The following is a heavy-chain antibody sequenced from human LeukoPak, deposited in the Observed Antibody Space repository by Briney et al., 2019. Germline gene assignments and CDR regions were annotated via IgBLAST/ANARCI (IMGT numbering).Heavy chain of an antibody. J-gene: IGHJ3*02. CDR2: INHSGST. CDR1: GGSFSGYY. D-gene: IGHD3-22*01. Sequence: SETLSLTCAVYGGSFSGYYWSWIRQPPGKGLERIGEINHSGSTNYNPSLKSRVTISVDTSKNQFSLKLSSVTAADTAVYYCARARPKYYYDSSGYYYPLLDAFDIWGQGTMVTVSS. V-gene: IGHV4-34*01. CDR3: ARARPKYYYDSSGYYYPLLDAFDI.